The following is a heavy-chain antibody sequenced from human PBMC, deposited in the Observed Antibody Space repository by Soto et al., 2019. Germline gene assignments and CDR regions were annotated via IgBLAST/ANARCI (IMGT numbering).Heavy chain of an antibody. J-gene: IGHJ4*02. V-gene: IGHV3-21*01. D-gene: IGHD3-22*01. CDR1: GFTFSDYS. CDR2: ISSGSSYI. CDR3: ARVPDYYDSKGYY. Sequence: GGSLRLSCAASGFTFSDYSMHWVRQTPGKGLEWVSSISSGSSYINYADSVKGRFTISRDNAKNSLYLQMNTLRAEDTAVYYCARVPDYYDSKGYYWGQGTLVTVSS.